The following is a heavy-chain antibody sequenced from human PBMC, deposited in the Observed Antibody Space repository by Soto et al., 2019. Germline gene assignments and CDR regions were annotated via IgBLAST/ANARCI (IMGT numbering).Heavy chain of an antibody. CDR1: GFTFSSYA. V-gene: IGHV3-30-3*01. Sequence: QVQLVESGGGVVQPGRSLRLSCAASGFTFSSYAMHWVRQAPGKGLEWVAIVSYDGGAKYYTESVEGRFTISRDNSKSTLYLQMSSLRAEDTAVYYCAREAEAFDSWGQGTMVTVSS. CDR2: VSYDGGAK. J-gene: IGHJ3*02. CDR3: AREAEAFDS.